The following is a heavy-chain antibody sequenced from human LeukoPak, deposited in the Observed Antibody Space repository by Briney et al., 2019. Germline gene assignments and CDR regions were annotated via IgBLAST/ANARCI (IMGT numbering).Heavy chain of an antibody. D-gene: IGHD2-15*01. CDR2: INHSGST. Sequence: SETLSLTCAVPGGAFSFYYWSWIRQPPGKGLEWIGEINHSGSTNYNPSLKSRVTISVDTSKNQFSLKLSSVTAADTAVYYCARAPRRYFDYWGQGTLVTVSS. J-gene: IGHJ4*02. CDR3: ARAPRRYFDY. CDR1: GGAFSFYY. V-gene: IGHV4-34*01.